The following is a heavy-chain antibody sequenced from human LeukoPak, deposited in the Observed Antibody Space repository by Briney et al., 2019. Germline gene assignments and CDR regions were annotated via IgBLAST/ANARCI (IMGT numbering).Heavy chain of an antibody. V-gene: IGHV3-9*01. CDR2: ISWNGVSI. Sequence: GTSLRLSCAASGFTFDDYVMHWVRQAPGKGLEWVSGISWNGVSIGYADSVKGRFTISRDNAKNSLYLQMNSLRAEDTAVYYCARGSGHYYGMDVWGQGTTVTVSS. CDR1: GFTFDDYV. J-gene: IGHJ6*02. CDR3: ARGSGHYYGMDV.